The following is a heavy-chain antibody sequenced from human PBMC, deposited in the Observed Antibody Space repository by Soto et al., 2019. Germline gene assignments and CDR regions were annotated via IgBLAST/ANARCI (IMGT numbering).Heavy chain of an antibody. CDR3: ARSMAAAEGNYYYGMDV. Sequence: QVQLVQSGAEVKKPGASVKVSCKASGYTFTGYYMHWVRQAPGQGLEWMGWINPNSGGTNSAQKFQGWVTMTPDTSISTASMELSRLQSDNTAVYYCARSMAAAEGNYYYGMDVWGQGTTVTVSS. J-gene: IGHJ6*02. V-gene: IGHV1-2*04. CDR1: GYTFTGYY. D-gene: IGHD6-13*01. CDR2: INPNSGGT.